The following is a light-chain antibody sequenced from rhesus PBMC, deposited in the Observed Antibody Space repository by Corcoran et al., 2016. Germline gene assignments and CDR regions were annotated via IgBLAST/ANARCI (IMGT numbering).Light chain of an antibody. V-gene: IGKV1-69*01. CDR1: QGISNW. Sequence: DIQMAQSPSSLSASVGDRVTITCRASQGISNWLDWYQQKPGKAPKLLIYRASNLETGVPSRVSGSGSGTQFTLTISSLQPEDIATYYCQQHDNSPPSFGQGTKVEIK. J-gene: IGKJ2*01. CDR3: QQHDNSPPS. CDR2: RAS.